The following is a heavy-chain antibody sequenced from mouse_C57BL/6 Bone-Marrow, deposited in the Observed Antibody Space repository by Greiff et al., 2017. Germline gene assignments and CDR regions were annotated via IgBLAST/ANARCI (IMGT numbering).Heavy chain of an antibody. V-gene: IGHV14-4*01. J-gene: IGHJ2*01. CDR3: TTLHHGPLFDY. CDR2: IDPENGDT. CDR1: GFNIKDDY. D-gene: IGHD1-1*01. Sequence: EVQLQQSGAELVRPGASVKLSCTASGFNIKDDYMHWVKQRPEQGLEWIGWIDPENGDTEYASKFQGKATITADTSSNTAYMALSSLTSEDTAVYYCTTLHHGPLFDYGGQGTTLTVSS.